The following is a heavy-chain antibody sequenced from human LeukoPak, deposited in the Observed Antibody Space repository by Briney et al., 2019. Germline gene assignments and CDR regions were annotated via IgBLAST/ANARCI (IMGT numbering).Heavy chain of an antibody. J-gene: IGHJ4*02. CDR2: IFGSGGSA. V-gene: IGHV3-23*01. D-gene: IGHD6-19*01. CDR3: GKTTTGYSSGRNPAWPVDY. Sequence: GSLRLSCTASGFTFSSCAMYWVRQAPGKGLEWVSGIFGSGGSAHYADSVKGRFTISRDNSQNTVYLQMNSLRAEDTAVYYCGKTTTGYSSGRNPAWPVDYWGQGTLVTVSS. CDR1: GFTFSSCA.